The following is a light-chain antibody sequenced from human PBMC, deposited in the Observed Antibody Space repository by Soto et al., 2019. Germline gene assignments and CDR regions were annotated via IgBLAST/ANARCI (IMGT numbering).Light chain of an antibody. CDR1: QSVLYSSNNKNY. CDR2: WAS. J-gene: IGKJ1*01. V-gene: IGKV4-1*01. CDR3: QQYSSTPTWT. Sequence: DIVMTQSPDSLAVSLGERATINCKSSQSVLYSSNNKNYLAWYQQKPGQPPKLLIYWASTRESGVPDRFSGSESGTDFTLTISSLKAEDVAVYYCQQYSSTPTWTFGQGTKVEIK.